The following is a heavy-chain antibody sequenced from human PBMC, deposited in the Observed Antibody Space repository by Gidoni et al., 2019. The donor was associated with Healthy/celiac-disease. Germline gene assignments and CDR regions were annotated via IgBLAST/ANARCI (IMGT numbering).Heavy chain of an antibody. CDR3: AKTPRSIPSLGYCSGGSCPYFDY. CDR2: ISGSGGST. V-gene: IGHV3-23*01. Sequence: EVQLLESGGGLVQPGGSLRLSCAASGFTFSSYAMSWVRQAPGKGLEWVSAISGSGGSTYYADSVKGRFTISRDNSKNTLYLQMNSLRAEDTAVYYCAKTPRSIPSLGYCSGGSCPYFDYWGQGTLVTVSS. J-gene: IGHJ4*02. D-gene: IGHD2-15*01. CDR1: GFTFSSYA.